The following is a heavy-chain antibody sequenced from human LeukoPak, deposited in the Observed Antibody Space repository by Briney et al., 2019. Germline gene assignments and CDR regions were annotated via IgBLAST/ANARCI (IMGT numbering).Heavy chain of an antibody. CDR3: AREGVSGSYYDRPDAFDI. Sequence: SQTLSLTCTVSGGSISSGDYYWSWIRQPPGKGLEWIGYIYYSGSTNYNPSLKSRVTISVDTSENQFSLKLNSVTAADTAVYYCAREGVSGSYYDRPDAFDIWGQGTMVTVSS. J-gene: IGHJ3*02. CDR2: IYYSGST. CDR1: GGSISSGDYY. D-gene: IGHD1-26*01. V-gene: IGHV4-30-4*01.